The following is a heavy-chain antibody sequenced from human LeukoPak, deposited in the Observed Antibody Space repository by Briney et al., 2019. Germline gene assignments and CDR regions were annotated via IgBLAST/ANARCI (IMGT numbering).Heavy chain of an antibody. Sequence: GGSLRLSCAASGFTFSSYGMHWVRQAPGKGLEWVAVIWYDGSNKYYADSVKGRFTISRDNSKNTLYLQMNSLRAEDKAVYYCAREPSSSWDYFDYWGQGTLVTVSS. V-gene: IGHV3-33*01. J-gene: IGHJ4*02. CDR1: GFTFSSYG. CDR3: AREPSSSWDYFDY. D-gene: IGHD6-13*01. CDR2: IWYDGSNK.